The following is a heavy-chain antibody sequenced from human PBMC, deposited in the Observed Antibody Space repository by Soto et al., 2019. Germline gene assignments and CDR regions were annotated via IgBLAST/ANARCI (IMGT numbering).Heavy chain of an antibody. CDR1: AGSISSGGYY. Sequence: SETLSLTCTVSAGSISSGGYYWSWIRQHPGKGLEWIGYIYYSGSTYYNPSLKSRVTISVDTSKNQFSLKLSSVTAADTAVYYCARAIVVVPGGRAFDIWGQGTVVTVSS. J-gene: IGHJ3*02. D-gene: IGHD2-2*01. CDR2: IYYSGST. V-gene: IGHV4-31*03. CDR3: ARAIVVVPGGRAFDI.